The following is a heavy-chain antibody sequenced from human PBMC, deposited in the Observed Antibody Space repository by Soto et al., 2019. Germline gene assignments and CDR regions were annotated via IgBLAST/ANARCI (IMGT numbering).Heavy chain of an antibody. CDR2: IIPTFDTP. V-gene: IGHV1-69*01. CDR3: APCSIRAGFFYGMDV. CDR1: GGTFSSYA. Sequence: QVQVVQSGAEVKKPGSSVKVYCKASGGTFSSYAISWVRQAPGQGLEWMGEIIPTFDTPHYAQKFQGRVTIGADESTSTAYMELNSLRSEDTAVYYCAPCSIRAGFFYGMDVWGQGTRVIVSS. D-gene: IGHD3-3*01. J-gene: IGHJ6*02.